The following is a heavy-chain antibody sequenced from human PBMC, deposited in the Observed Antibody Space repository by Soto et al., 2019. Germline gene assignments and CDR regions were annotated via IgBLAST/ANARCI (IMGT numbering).Heavy chain of an antibody. D-gene: IGHD6-19*01. V-gene: IGHV3-48*02. Sequence: GGSLRLSCAASGFTFNIYSMNWVRQAPGKGLEWVSYITSDTATIHYADSVRGRFTISRDNAENSLFLQMSSLRDEDTAAYYCARSVAGHFDYWGQGALVTVSS. J-gene: IGHJ4*02. CDR1: GFTFNIYS. CDR2: ITSDTATI. CDR3: ARSVAGHFDY.